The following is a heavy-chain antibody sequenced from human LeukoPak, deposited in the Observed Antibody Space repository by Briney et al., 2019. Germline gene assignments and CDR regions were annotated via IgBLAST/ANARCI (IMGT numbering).Heavy chain of an antibody. V-gene: IGHV3-7*01. CDR1: GFSFSTYW. CDR2: IKEDGSET. J-gene: IGHJ4*02. Sequence: GGSLRLSCAASGFSFSTYWMSWVRQAPGKGLEWVANIKEDGSETYYVDSLRGRFTISRDNVKNSLYLQINSLRAEDTAVHYCGRGSFETDIDYWGQGTLVTVSS. CDR3: GRGSFETDIDY. D-gene: IGHD6-6*01.